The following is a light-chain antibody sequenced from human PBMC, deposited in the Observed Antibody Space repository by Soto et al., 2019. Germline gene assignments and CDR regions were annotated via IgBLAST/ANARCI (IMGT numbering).Light chain of an antibody. Sequence: EIVLTQSPGTLSLSPGERATLSCRASQSVRSSFLAWYQQKPGQAPRLFIYGASSRATGIPDRFSGSGSGTDFTLTISTLETADFAVYYCHQYGSSPLTFGGGTKVEIK. CDR3: HQYGSSPLT. CDR2: GAS. V-gene: IGKV3-20*01. J-gene: IGKJ4*01. CDR1: QSVRSSF.